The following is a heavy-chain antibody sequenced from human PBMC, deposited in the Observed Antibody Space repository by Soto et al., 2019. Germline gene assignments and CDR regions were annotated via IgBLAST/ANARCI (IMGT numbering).Heavy chain of an antibody. D-gene: IGHD6-19*01. J-gene: IGHJ3*02. CDR2: IIPILGIA. V-gene: IGHV1-69*02. CDR3: ASPPSQWPNPFDI. CDR1: GGTFSSYT. Sequence: SVKVSCKASGGTFSSYTISWVRQAPGQGLEWMGRIIPILGIANYAQKFQGRVTITADKSTSTAYMELSSLRSEDTAVYYCASPPSQWPNPFDIWGQGTMVTVSS.